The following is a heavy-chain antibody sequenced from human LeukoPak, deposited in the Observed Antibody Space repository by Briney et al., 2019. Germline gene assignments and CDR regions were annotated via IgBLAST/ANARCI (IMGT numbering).Heavy chain of an antibody. Sequence: SVKVSCTASGGTFSSYAISWVRQAPGQGLEWMGGIIPIFGTANYAQKFQGRVTITADESTSTAYMELSSLRSEDTAVYYCARSRGHYGSGSYSYYYYYYMDVWGKGTTVTISS. J-gene: IGHJ6*03. CDR1: GGTFSSYA. V-gene: IGHV1-69*13. CDR3: ARSRGHYGSGSYSYYYYYYMDV. CDR2: IIPIFGTA. D-gene: IGHD3-10*01.